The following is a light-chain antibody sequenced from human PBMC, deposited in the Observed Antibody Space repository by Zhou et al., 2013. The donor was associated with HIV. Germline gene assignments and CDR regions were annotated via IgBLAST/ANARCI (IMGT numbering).Light chain of an antibody. V-gene: IGKV3-20*01. CDR2: RAS. J-gene: IGKJ1*01. CDR1: QSLRGAH. Sequence: EILMTQSPATLSVSPGERATLSCRASQSLRGAHLAWYSQKPGQAPKLLLSRASTRATGIPDRFSGSGSGTDFTLAISRLEPVDFAVYYCQQYDTLPPTFGQGTKVEIK. CDR3: QQYDTLPPT.